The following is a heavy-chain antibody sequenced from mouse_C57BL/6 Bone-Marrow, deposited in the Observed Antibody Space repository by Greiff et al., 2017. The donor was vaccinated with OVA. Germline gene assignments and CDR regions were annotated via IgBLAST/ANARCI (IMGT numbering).Heavy chain of an antibody. CDR3: ARAECVFPIYYYGSRDCDFDV. D-gene: IGHD1-1*01. J-gene: IGHJ1*03. CDR1: GFNIKNTY. CDR2: IDPANGNT. V-gene: IGHV14-3*01. Sequence: EVQLQQSVAELVRPGASVKLSCTASGFNIKNTYMHWVKQRPEQGLEWIGRIDPANGNTKYAPKFQGKATITADTSSNTAYLQLSSLTSEDTAIYFCARAECVFPIYYYGSRDCDFDVWGTGTTVTVSS.